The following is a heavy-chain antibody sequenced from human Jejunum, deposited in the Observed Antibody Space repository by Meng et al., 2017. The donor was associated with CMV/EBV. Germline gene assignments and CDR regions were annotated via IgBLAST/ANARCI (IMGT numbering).Heavy chain of an antibody. D-gene: IGHD3-16*02. J-gene: IGHJ4*02. Sequence: VPLAESGPGLVKPSETLSLTCAVSGGSISTYYWSWIRQPPGKGLEWIGNNYYSGSTNYNPSLASRVTISVDSSKNQFSLKLSSVTAADTAVYYCARHQNGGTYPLDYWGQGTLVTVSS. CDR2: NYYSGST. CDR3: ARHQNGGTYPLDY. V-gene: IGHV4-59*08. CDR1: GGSISTYY.